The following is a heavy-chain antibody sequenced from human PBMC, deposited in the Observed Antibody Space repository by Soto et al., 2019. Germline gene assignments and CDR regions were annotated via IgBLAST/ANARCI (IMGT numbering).Heavy chain of an antibody. CDR3: ARSYDFWSGLYYYMDV. CDR1: AYTFTSYD. D-gene: IGHD3-3*01. CDR2: MNPNSGNT. V-gene: IGHV1-8*01. Sequence: GASVKVSCKASAYTFTSYDINWVRQATGQGLEWMGWMNPNSGNTGYAQKFQGRVTMTRNTSISTAYMELSSLRSEDTAVYYCARSYDFWSGLYYYMDVWGKGTTVTVSS. J-gene: IGHJ6*03.